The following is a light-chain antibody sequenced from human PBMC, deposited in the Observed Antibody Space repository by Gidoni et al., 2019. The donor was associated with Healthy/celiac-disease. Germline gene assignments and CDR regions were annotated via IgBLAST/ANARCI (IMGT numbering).Light chain of an antibody. V-gene: IGKV1-33*01. CDR3: QQYDNLPPGGS. Sequence: DIQMTQSPSSLSASVGDRVTITCQASQDISNYLNWYQQKPGKAPKLLIYDASNLETGVPARFSGSGSGTDFTFTISSLQPEDIATYYCQQYDNLPPGGSFXQXTKLEIK. J-gene: IGKJ2*04. CDR1: QDISNY. CDR2: DAS.